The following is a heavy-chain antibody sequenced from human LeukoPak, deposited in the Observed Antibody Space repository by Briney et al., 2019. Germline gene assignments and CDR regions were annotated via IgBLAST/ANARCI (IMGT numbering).Heavy chain of an antibody. J-gene: IGHJ4*02. CDR1: GVSISSSNSY. CDR3: ARQTGSGLFILP. Sequence: SETLSLTCTVPGVSISSSNSYWGWIRQPPGKGLEWIGSIYYSGNTYYNASLKSQVSISIDTSKNQFSLKLTSVTAADTAVYYCARQTGSGLFILPGGQGTLVTVSS. V-gene: IGHV4-39*01. D-gene: IGHD3/OR15-3a*01. CDR2: IYYSGNT.